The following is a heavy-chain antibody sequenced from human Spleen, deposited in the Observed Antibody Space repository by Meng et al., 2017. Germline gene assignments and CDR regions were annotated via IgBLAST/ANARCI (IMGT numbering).Heavy chain of an antibody. D-gene: IGHD1-1*01. CDR3: GRENWKSTIDY. V-gene: IGHV4-30-4*01. Sequence: QVQLQQWGAGLLKPSQTLSSTCTVPGDSISSSDYYWSWIRQPPGKGLEWIGYIYYSGSTYYNPALKSRLTIILDTSKKQFSLRLTTVTAADTAVYYCGRENWKSTIDYSGQGTLVTVSS. CDR2: IYYSGST. CDR1: GDSISSSDYY. J-gene: IGHJ4*02.